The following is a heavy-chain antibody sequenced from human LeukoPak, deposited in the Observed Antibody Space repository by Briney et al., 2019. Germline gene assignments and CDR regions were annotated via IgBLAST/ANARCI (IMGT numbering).Heavy chain of an antibody. CDR1: GGSISSGDYY. CDR3: ARGSPTVAS. Sequence: SETLSLTCTVSGGSISSGDYYWSWIRQPPGKGLEWIGYITYYNPSLKSRVTISVDTSKNQFSLKLSSVTAADTAVYCCARGSPTVASWGQGTLVTVSS. D-gene: IGHD4-11*01. V-gene: IGHV4-30-4*08. CDR2: IT. J-gene: IGHJ5*02.